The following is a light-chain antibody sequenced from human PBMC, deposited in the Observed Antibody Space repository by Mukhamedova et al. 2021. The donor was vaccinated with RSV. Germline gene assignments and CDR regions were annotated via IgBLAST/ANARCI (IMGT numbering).Light chain of an antibody. J-gene: IGKJ1*01. Sequence: WYQRRVHGKPPKLLIYDASNVQTGVPPRFSGSGSGTDFTPTISSLQPEVFATYYCQQFDRFGQGTKVEI. CDR3: QQFDR. V-gene: IGKV1-13*02. CDR2: DAS.